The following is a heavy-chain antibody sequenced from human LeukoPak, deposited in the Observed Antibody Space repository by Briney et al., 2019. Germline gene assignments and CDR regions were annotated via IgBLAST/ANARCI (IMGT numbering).Heavy chain of an antibody. CDR1: GYTFTSYY. CDR3: ARGGFSDYIWGSYRLYDY. Sequence: ASVKVSCMASGYTFTSYYMHWVRQAPGQGLEWMGIINPSGGSTSYAQKFQGRVTMTRDTSTSTVYMELSSLRSEDTAVYYCARGGFSDYIWGSYRLYDYWGQGTLVTVSS. V-gene: IGHV1-46*01. D-gene: IGHD3-16*02. CDR2: INPSGGST. J-gene: IGHJ4*02.